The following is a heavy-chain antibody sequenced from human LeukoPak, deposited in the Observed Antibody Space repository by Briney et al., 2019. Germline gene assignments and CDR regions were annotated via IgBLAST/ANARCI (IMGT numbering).Heavy chain of an antibody. Sequence: KPSETLSLTCTVSGGSINTDFWSWIRQPPGKGLEWIGYIHHSGRTSHNPSLRGRVTISLDTSENQFSLRLSSVTAADTAVYYCARQICTSSSCVSMDVWGKGTTVTVSS. CDR2: IHHSGRT. CDR1: GGSINTDF. J-gene: IGHJ6*03. CDR3: ARQICTSSSCVSMDV. V-gene: IGHV4-59*08. D-gene: IGHD2-2*01.